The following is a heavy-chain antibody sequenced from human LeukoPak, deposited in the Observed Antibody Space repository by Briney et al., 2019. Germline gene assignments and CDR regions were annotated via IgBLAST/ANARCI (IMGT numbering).Heavy chain of an antibody. CDR3: AKPTRGGGSFLIDY. V-gene: IGHV3-33*03. J-gene: IGHJ4*02. D-gene: IGHD1-26*01. CDR2: IWNDGSYE. CDR1: GFTFSDYG. Sequence: QPGRSLRLSCAASGFTFSDYGMHWVRQAPGKGLEWVAVIWNDGSYEYYADSVKGRFTISRDNSKNTLYLQMNDLRADDTAVYFCAKPTRGGGSFLIDYWGPGTLVTVSS.